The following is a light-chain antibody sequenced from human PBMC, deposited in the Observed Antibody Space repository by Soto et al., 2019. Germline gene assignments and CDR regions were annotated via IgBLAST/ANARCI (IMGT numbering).Light chain of an antibody. CDR1: SSNIGNNY. CDR3: QSYDSSLSGSDVV. Sequence: QSVLTQPPSVSAAPGQKVTISCSGSSSNIGNNYVFWYQQLPGTAPKLLIYGNSNRPSGVPDRFSGSKSGTSASLAITGLQAEDEADYYCQSYDSSLSGSDVVFGGGTKLTVL. V-gene: IGLV1-40*01. J-gene: IGLJ2*01. CDR2: GNS.